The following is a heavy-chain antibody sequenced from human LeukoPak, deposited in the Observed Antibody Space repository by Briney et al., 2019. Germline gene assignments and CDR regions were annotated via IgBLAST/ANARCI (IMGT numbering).Heavy chain of an antibody. CDR1: GGSISSGGYY. CDR2: IYSSGTT. J-gene: IGHJ4*02. CDR3: ARGSSGWYSIDY. Sequence: PSETLSLTCTVSGGSISSGGYYWSWIRQPAGKGLEWIGRIYSSGTTNYNPSLNSRVTMSVDTSKNQFSLKLSSVTAADTAVYYCARGSSGWYSIDYWGQGTLVTVSS. V-gene: IGHV4-61*02. D-gene: IGHD6-19*01.